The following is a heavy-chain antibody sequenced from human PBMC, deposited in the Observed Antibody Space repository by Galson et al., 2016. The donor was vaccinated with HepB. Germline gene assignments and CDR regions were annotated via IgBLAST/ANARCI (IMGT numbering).Heavy chain of an antibody. CDR1: GDSVSNNGAA. CDR2: TFYRSTWEN. J-gene: IGHJ6*02. D-gene: IGHD3-10*01. Sequence: CAISGDSVSNNGAAWVWIRQSPSRGLEWLGRTFYRSTWENHYAGSVINRITINPDTSRNQFSLHLHSLTPEDTAVYYCARAVMLGRGMDVWGQGTTVTVSS. V-gene: IGHV6-1*01. CDR3: ARAVMLGRGMDV.